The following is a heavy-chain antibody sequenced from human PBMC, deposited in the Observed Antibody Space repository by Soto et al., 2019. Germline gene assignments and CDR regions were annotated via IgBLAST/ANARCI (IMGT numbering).Heavy chain of an antibody. CDR3: ARTDEDGYNLYYFDY. Sequence: PSETLSLTCTVSGGSISSYYWSWIRQPPGKGLEWIGYIYYSGSTNYNPSLKSRVTISVDTSKNQFSLKLSSVTAADTAVYYCARTDEDGYNLYYFDYWGQGTLVTVSS. CDR2: IYYSGST. J-gene: IGHJ4*02. D-gene: IGHD5-12*01. CDR1: GGSISSYY. V-gene: IGHV4-59*01.